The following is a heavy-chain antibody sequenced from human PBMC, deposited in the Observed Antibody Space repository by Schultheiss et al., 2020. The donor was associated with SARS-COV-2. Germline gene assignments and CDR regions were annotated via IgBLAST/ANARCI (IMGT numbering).Heavy chain of an antibody. CDR2: ISWNSGSI. Sequence: GGSLRLSCAASGFTFDDYAMHWVRQAPGKGLEWVSGISWNSGSIGYADSVKGRFTISRDNAKNSLYLQMNSLRAEDMALYYCAKGGGGITYYYDSSGYSGAFDYWGQGTLVTVSS. J-gene: IGHJ4*02. CDR1: GFTFDDYA. CDR3: AKGGGGITYYYDSSGYSGAFDY. D-gene: IGHD3-22*01. V-gene: IGHV3-9*03.